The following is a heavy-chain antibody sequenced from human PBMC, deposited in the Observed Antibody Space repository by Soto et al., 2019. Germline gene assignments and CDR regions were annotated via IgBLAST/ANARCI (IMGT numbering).Heavy chain of an antibody. CDR2: VKSKTHGGTT. J-gene: IGHJ4*02. Sequence: GGSLRLSCAASGFTFSNACINWVRQAPGKGLEWVGRVKSKTHGGTTDYADSVKGRFTISRDNSKNTLYLQMNSLRAEDTAVYYCAKGPLDYDFWSGYYPGLRSQYYFDYWGQGTLVTVSS. CDR3: AKGPLDYDFWSGYYPGLRSQYYFDY. D-gene: IGHD3-3*01. V-gene: IGHV3-15*07. CDR1: GFTFSNAC.